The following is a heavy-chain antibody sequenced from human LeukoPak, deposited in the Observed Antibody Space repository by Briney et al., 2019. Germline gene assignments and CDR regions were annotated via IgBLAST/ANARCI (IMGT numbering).Heavy chain of an antibody. CDR3: ARNVYDLRGQWLVPGFDY. J-gene: IGHJ4*02. Sequence: GGSLRLSCAASGFTFSSYEMNWVRQAPGKGLEWVSYIGTIISTTYYADSVKGRFTVSRDDAKSSLYLQMSSLRAEDTAVYYCARNVYDLRGQWLVPGFDYWGQGTLVTVSS. D-gene: IGHD6-19*01. CDR1: GFTFSSYE. CDR2: IGTIISTT. V-gene: IGHV3-48*03.